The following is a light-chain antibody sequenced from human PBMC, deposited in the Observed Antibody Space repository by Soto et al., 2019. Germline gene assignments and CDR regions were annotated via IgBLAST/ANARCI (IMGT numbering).Light chain of an antibody. CDR2: EVS. V-gene: IGLV2-14*01. J-gene: IGLJ1*01. Sequence: QSVLTQPASVSGSPGQSIPISCTGTSSDVGAYDFVSWYQQHPGKAPKYLIYEVSNRPSGVSDRFSGSKSGTTASLTISGLQAEDEADYYCSSYTTTDPYVFGTGTKLTVL. CDR3: SSYTTTDPYV. CDR1: SSDVGAYDF.